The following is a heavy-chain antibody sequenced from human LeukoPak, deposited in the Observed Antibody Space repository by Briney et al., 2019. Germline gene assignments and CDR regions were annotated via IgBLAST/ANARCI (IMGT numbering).Heavy chain of an antibody. J-gene: IGHJ4*02. CDR3: ARGNFRWELPTHISDS. CDR1: AYRFSSYY. D-gene: IGHD1-26*01. V-gene: IGHV1-46*01. Sequence: ASVKVSCKTPAYRFSSYYIHWVRQAPGQGLEWMGIINPSGGSTRYSQKFQGRVSMTSELSTSTVYMELRSLRSEDTALYYCARGNFRWELPTHISDSWGQGTLVAVSS. CDR2: INPSGGST.